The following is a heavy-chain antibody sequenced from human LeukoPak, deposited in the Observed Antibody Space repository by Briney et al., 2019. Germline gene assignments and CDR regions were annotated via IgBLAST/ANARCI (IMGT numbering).Heavy chain of an antibody. D-gene: IGHD2/OR15-2a*01. V-gene: IGHV4-39*01. CDR1: GGSIGSTSPY. Sequence: KSSETLSLTCSVAGGSIGSTSPYWAWIRQPPGKGLEWIGTIYYSGSTYYNPSLKSRITISVDTSKNQFSLKMRSVTAADTAVYYCARPTSKLGSFDYWGQGTLVTVSS. J-gene: IGHJ4*02. CDR3: ARPTSKLGSFDY. CDR2: IYYSGST.